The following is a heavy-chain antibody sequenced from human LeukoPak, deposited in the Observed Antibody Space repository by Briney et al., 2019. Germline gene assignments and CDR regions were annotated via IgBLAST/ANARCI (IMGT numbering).Heavy chain of an antibody. D-gene: IGHD3-10*01. V-gene: IGHV1-2*02. J-gene: IGHJ4*02. CDR2: INPNSGGT. Sequence: ASVKVSCKASGYTFTSYYMHWVRQAPGQGLEWMGWINPNSGGTNYAQKFQGRVTMTRDTSISTAYMELSRLRSDDTAVYYCARRSSVNYYGSGSYPLYYFDYWGQGTLVTVSS. CDR3: ARRSSVNYYGSGSYPLYYFDY. CDR1: GYTFTSYY.